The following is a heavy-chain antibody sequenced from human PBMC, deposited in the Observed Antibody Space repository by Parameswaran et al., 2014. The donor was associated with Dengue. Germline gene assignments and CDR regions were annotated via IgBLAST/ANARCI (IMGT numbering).Heavy chain of an antibody. J-gene: IGHJ6*02. CDR3: ATLDYYFYYGMDV. Sequence: VRQMPGKGLEWMGIIYPGDSNTRYSPSFQGQVTISADKSISTAYLQWSSLKASDTAMYYCATLDYYFYYGMDVWGQGTTVTVSS. CDR2: IYPGDSNT. V-gene: IGHV5-51*01.